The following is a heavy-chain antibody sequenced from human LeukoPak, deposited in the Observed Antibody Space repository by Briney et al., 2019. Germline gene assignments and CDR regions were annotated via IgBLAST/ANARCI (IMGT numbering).Heavy chain of an antibody. CDR1: GGSISSGSYY. CDR3: ARGYSSSWNDAFDI. J-gene: IGHJ3*02. D-gene: IGHD6-13*01. V-gene: IGHV4-61*02. Sequence: SETLSLTCTVSGGSISSGSYYWSWIRQPAGKGLEWIGRIYTSGSTNYNPSLKSRVTISVDTSKNQFSLKLSSVTAADTAVYYCARGYSSSWNDAFDIWGQGTMVTVSS. CDR2: IYTSGST.